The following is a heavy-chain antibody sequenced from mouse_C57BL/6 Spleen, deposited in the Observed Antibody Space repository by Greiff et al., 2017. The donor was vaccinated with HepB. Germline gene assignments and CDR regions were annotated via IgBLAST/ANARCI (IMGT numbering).Heavy chain of an antibody. CDR3: ARGGGADY. CDR1: GYTFTDYY. Sequence: VQLHQSGAELVRPGASVKLSCKASGYTFTDYYINWVKQRPGQGLEWIARIYPGSGNTYYNEKFKGKATLTAEKSSSTAYMQLSSLTSEDSAVYFCARGGGADYWGQGTTLTVSS. J-gene: IGHJ2*01. V-gene: IGHV1-76*01. CDR2: IYPGSGNT.